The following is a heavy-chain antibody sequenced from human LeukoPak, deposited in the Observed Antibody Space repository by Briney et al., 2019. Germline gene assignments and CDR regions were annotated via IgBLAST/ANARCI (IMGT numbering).Heavy chain of an antibody. CDR2: LNLQGST. CDR3: ARECGPYLPLDY. V-gene: IGHV4-4*02. Sequence: PSETLTLTCGASGGTISNTNRRSGVRPPPGKGLEWIGELNLQGSTNYNQSLKRRVTISVDKSKNHISLKLTSVTAADTAVYYCARECGPYLPLDYSGQGTLVTVAS. J-gene: IGHJ4*02. CDR1: GGTISNTNR.